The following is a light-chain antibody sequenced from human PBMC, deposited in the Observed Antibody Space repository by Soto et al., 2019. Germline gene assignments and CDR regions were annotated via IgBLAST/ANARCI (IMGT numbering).Light chain of an antibody. CDR3: LQDYNYPPT. Sequence: AIQMTQSPSSLSASVGDRVTITCRASQGIRNDLGWYQQKPGKAPKLLIYAASSLQSGVPSRFSGSRSGTDFTLTISSLQPEDFATFYCLQDYNYPPTFGQGTKVEIK. J-gene: IGKJ1*01. CDR2: AAS. V-gene: IGKV1-6*01. CDR1: QGIRND.